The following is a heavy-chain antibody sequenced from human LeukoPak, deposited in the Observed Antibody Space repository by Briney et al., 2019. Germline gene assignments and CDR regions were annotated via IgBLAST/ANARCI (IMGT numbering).Heavy chain of an antibody. V-gene: IGHV4-59*01. CDR3: ARTGFYYDSDAFDI. CDR2: IYYSGST. CDR1: GGSISSYY. D-gene: IGHD3-22*01. Sequence: SGTLSLTCTVSGGSISSYYWSWIRQPPGKGLEWIGYIYYSGSTNYNPSLKSRVTISVDTSKNQFSLKLGSVTAADTAVYYCARTGFYYDSDAFDIWGQGTMVTVSS. J-gene: IGHJ3*02.